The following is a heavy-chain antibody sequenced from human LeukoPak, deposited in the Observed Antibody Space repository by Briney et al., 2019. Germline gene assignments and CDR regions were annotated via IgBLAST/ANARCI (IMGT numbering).Heavy chain of an antibody. CDR2: ISSTTDNYN. V-gene: IGHV3-21*06. J-gene: IGHJ4*02. Sequence: GGSLRLSCVASGFTFSSYNMHWVRQAPGKGLEWVSTISSTTDNYNYYAGSVKGRFTISRDNARNSLYLQMNSLRVEDTAVYYCARGANWSPLDFDYWGQGTLVTVSS. CDR3: ARGANWSPLDFDY. D-gene: IGHD1-20*01. CDR1: GFTFSSYN.